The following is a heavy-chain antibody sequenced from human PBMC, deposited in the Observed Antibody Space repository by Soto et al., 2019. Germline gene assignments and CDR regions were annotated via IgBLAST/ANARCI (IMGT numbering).Heavy chain of an antibody. CDR3: AREGGGSSDYYYYYGMDV. CDR2: ISSSSSYI. V-gene: IGHV3-21*01. D-gene: IGHD6-6*01. CDR1: GFTFSSYS. J-gene: IGHJ6*02. Sequence: GGSLRLSCAASGFTFSSYSMNWVRQAPGKGLEWVSSISSSSSYIYYADSVKGRFTISRDNAKNSLYLQMNSLRAEDTAVYYCAREGGGSSDYYYYYGMDVWGQGTTVTVSS.